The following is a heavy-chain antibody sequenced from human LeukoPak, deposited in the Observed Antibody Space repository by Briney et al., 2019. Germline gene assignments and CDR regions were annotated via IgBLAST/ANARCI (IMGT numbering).Heavy chain of an antibody. D-gene: IGHD3-22*01. V-gene: IGHV2-70*11. CDR1: GFSLSTSGMC. J-gene: IGHJ4*02. Sequence: SGPTLVNPTQTLTLICTFSGFSLSTSGMCVSWIRQPPGKALEWLARIDWDDDKYYSTSLKTRLTISKDTSKNQVVLTMTNMDPVDTATYYCARSATYYYDSSGQLNFDYWGQGTLVTVSS. CDR2: IDWDDDK. CDR3: ARSATYYYDSSGQLNFDY.